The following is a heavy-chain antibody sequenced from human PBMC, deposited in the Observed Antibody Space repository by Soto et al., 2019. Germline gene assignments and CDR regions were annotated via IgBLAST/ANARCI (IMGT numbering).Heavy chain of an antibody. J-gene: IGHJ5*02. CDR3: ARAEGRYYYDSSGYHH. CDR1: GFTFSSYA. D-gene: IGHD3-22*01. CDR2: ISYDGSNK. V-gene: IGHV3-30-3*01. Sequence: QVQLVESGGGVVQPGRSLRLSCAASGFTFSSYAMHWGRQATGKGLEWVAVISYDGSNKYYADSVKGRFTISRDNSKNTLYLQMNSLRADDTAVYYCARAEGRYYYDSSGYHHWGQGTLVTVSS.